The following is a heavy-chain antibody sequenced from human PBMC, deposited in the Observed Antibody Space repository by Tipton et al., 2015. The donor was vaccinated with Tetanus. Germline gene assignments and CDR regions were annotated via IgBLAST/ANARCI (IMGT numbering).Heavy chain of an antibody. CDR2: ISAYHGIS. CDR3: ARDIWPNHRTPAAGDY. J-gene: IGHJ4*02. Sequence: QLVQSGAEVKKPGASVKVSCKASGYTFTTYAITWVRQAPGQGLEWMGWISAYHGISNSAPKFEGRLTMTTDTTTNTAHMELRSLISDDTAVCFCARDIWPNHRTPAAGDYWGQGTLGTVSS. D-gene: IGHD6-25*01. CDR1: GYTFTTYA. V-gene: IGHV1-18*04.